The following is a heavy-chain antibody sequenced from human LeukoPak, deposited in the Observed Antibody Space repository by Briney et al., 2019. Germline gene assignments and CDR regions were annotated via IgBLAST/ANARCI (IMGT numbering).Heavy chain of an antibody. J-gene: IGHJ6*02. D-gene: IGHD2-15*01. V-gene: IGHV1-2*02. Sequence: ASVTVTCTASGYTFTAYYMHWVREAPGQRLEWMGWINPNSGGTNYAPKFQGRVTMSRDTSISTAYMELSWLRSDDTAVYYCARVKVVVVAATTRDYYYGMDVWGQGTTVTVSS. CDR2: INPNSGGT. CDR3: ARVKVVVVAATTRDYYYGMDV. CDR1: GYTFTAYY.